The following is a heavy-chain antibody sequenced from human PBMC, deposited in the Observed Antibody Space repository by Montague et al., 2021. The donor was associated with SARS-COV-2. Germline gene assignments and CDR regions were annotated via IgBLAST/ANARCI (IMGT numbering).Heavy chain of an antibody. CDR3: ARGWVATIPHMDN. Sequence: CAISGDSVSSNSAAWNWIRQSPSRGLEWLGRTYYRSKWHNDYPVSVKSRITINPDTSKNQFSLQLKSVTPEDTAVYYCARGWVATIPHMDNWGQGSLVIVSS. D-gene: IGHD5-12*01. V-gene: IGHV6-1*01. CDR2: TYYRSKWHN. CDR1: GDSVSSNSAA. J-gene: IGHJ4*02.